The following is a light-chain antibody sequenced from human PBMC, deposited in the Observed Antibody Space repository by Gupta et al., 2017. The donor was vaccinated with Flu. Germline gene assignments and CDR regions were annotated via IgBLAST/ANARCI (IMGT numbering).Light chain of an antibody. CDR2: SNN. CDR1: STNIGRNS. J-gene: IGLJ3*02. CDR3: ATDDDIRNGRV. Sequence: RVTISGSGSSTNIGRNSVSWYQHVPGTAPKLVIYSNNQRPSVVPERFAGSKYGTSACLTSSGLQADDEADFYCATDDDIRNGRVFGGGTKLTVL. V-gene: IGLV1-44*01.